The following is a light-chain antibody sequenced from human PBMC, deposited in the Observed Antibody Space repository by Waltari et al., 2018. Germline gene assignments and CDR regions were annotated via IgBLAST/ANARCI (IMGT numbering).Light chain of an antibody. J-gene: IGLJ2*01. CDR3: CSYAGSSTYVL. CDR2: DVN. CDR1: NNTVGSYYL. Sequence: QSAPTQPASVSASPGQSITPSCTGTNNTVGSYYLFPWYQQHPGRAPKLMIYDVNKRPLGVSNRFSGSKSGNTASLTISGLQAEDEAEYYCCSYAGSSTYVLFGGGTKLTVL. V-gene: IGLV2-23*02.